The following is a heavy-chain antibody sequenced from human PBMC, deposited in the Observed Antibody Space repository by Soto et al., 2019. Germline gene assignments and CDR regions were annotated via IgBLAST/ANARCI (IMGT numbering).Heavy chain of an antibody. V-gene: IGHV4-4*07. CDR1: GASISGYY. D-gene: IGHD1-1*01. J-gene: IGHJ5*02. CDR3: VRDGTKTLRDWFDP. Sequence: SETLSLTCTVSGASISGYYWSWIRKSAGKGLEWIGRIYATGTTDYNPSLKSRVMMSVDTSKKQFSLKLRSVTAADTAVYYCVRDGTKTLRDWFDPWGQGISVTVSS. CDR2: IYATGTT.